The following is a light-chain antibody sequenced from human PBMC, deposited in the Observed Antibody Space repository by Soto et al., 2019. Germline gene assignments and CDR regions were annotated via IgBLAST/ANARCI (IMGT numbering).Light chain of an antibody. CDR3: HQRKSWPRT. CDR1: QTVSSK. CDR2: DTS. Sequence: ESVFRQSPATLSSSPGERATLSCRASQTVSSKLAWYQHKPGQAPRLLIYDTSNRATGIPARFSGSGSGTDFTLTISSLEPEDFAVYYCHQRKSWPRTFGQGTKVDNK. J-gene: IGKJ1*01. V-gene: IGKV3-11*01.